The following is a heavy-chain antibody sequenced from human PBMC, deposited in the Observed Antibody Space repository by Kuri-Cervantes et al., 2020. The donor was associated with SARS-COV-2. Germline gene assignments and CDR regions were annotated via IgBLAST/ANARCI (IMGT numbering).Heavy chain of an antibody. CDR1: GFTFSSYS. J-gene: IGHJ4*02. V-gene: IGHV3-21*04. CDR2: ISSSSYI. CDR3: AKSRSKFDY. D-gene: IGHD2-2*01. Sequence: ETLSLTCAASGFTFSSYSMNWVRQAPGKGLEWVSSISSSSYIYYADSVKGRFTISRDNAKNTLYLQMNSLRAEDTAVYYCAKSRSKFDYWGQGTLVTVSS.